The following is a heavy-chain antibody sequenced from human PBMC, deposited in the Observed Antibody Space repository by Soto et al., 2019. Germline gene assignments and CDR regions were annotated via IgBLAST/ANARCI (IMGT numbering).Heavy chain of an antibody. V-gene: IGHV3-30-3*01. J-gene: IGHJ4*02. D-gene: IGHD2-8*02. CDR1: GFTFSSYA. CDR2: ISYDGSNK. Sequence: GGSLRLSCAASGFTFSSYAGHWVRQAPGKGLEWVAVISYDGSNKYYADSVKGRFTVSRDNSKNTLYLQMSSLRAEDTAVYYCAREYSLAVLAPGYWGQGTLVTVSS. CDR3: AREYSLAVLAPGY.